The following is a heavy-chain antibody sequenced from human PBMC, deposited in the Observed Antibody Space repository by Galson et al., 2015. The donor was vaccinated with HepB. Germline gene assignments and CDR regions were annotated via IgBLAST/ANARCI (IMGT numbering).Heavy chain of an antibody. CDR1: GFTVSSTY. CDR2: IYSGGNT. J-gene: IGHJ3*02. D-gene: IGHD3-3*01. V-gene: IGHV3-66*02. CDR3: ARDFSGLDI. Sequence: SLRLSCAVSGFTVSSTYMSWVRQVPGKGLEWVSVIYSGGNTYYADSVKGRFTISRDNSKNTLYLQMNSLRAEDTAVYYCARDFSGLDIWGQGTMVTVSS.